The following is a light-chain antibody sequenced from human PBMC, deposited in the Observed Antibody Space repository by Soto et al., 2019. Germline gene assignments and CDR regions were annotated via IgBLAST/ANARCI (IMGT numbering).Light chain of an antibody. Sequence: QPVLTQSSSASASLGSSVKLTCTLNSGHSTYIIAWHQQQPGKAPRYLMDLEGSGSYNKGSGVPDRFSGSSSGADRYLTISNLQSEDEADYYCETWDSNTWVFGGGTKVTVL. V-gene: IGLV4-60*03. CDR1: SGHSTYI. J-gene: IGLJ3*02. CDR3: ETWDSNTWV. CDR2: LEGSGSY.